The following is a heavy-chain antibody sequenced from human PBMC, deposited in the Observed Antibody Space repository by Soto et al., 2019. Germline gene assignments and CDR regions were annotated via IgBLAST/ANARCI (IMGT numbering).Heavy chain of an antibody. D-gene: IGHD5-12*01. CDR3: ARGTLSRDGYNVDYFDY. V-gene: IGHV1-69*13. J-gene: IGHJ4*02. Sequence: SVKVSCKASGYTFTSYAMHWVRQAPGQGLEWMGGIIPIFGTANYAQKFQGRVTITADESTSTAYMELSSLRSEDTAVYYCARGTLSRDGYNVDYFDYWGQGTLVTVSS. CDR2: IIPIFGTA. CDR1: GYTFTSYA.